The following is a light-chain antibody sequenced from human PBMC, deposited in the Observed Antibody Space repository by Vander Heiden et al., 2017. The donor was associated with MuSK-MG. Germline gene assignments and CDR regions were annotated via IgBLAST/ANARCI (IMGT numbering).Light chain of an antibody. CDR1: SSYVGCYTY. CDR3: SSYTSSSTPV. V-gene: IGLV2-14*03. Sequence: QSALTQPAPVSGSTGQSITIACTGTSSYVGCYTYDSCYQQHSANAPKLMIYDVSNRTSGVSNRCSGSKSGNTASLTISGLQAEDEAYYYCSSYTSSSTPVFGGGTKLTVL. J-gene: IGLJ2*01. CDR2: DVS.